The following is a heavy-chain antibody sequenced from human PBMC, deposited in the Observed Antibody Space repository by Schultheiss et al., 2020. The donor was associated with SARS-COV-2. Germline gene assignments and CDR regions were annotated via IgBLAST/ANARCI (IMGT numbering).Heavy chain of an antibody. V-gene: IGHV4-31*03. CDR3: AAYRVGGSGRGD. CDR2: IYYSGRT. CDR1: GASISQGGYH. Sequence: SETLSLTCSVSGASISQGGYHWTWIRQSPGKGLEWIGYIYYSGRTSYNPSVKGRLVISQDASKNQFSLTLTSVTAADTAVYYCAAYRVGGSGRGDWGQGALVTVSS. D-gene: IGHD2-15*01. J-gene: IGHJ4*02.